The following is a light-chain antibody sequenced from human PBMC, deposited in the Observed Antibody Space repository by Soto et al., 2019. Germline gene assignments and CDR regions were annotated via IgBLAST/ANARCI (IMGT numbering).Light chain of an antibody. CDR3: SSYTSSSTYWV. CDR1: SSDVGGYNY. Sequence: QSALTQPASVSGSPGQSITISCTGTSSDVGGYNYVSWYQQHPGKAPKLMILDVSSRPSGVSNRFSGSKSGNTASLTISGLQAEDEAHYFCSSYTSSSTYWVFGGVTKLTVL. CDR2: DVS. J-gene: IGLJ3*02. V-gene: IGLV2-14*01.